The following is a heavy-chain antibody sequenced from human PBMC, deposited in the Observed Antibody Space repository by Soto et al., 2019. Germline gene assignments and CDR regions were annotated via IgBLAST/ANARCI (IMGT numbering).Heavy chain of an antibody. D-gene: IGHD3-22*01. J-gene: IGHJ3*02. Sequence: PGESLKISCKASGYEFPSYWIGWVRQMPGKGLEWMGINFPADSDTRYSPSFYGHVSISADNSIGTAYLQWSSLRASDTAIYYCARRDSSGYDPDAFDIWGQGTLVTV. V-gene: IGHV5-51*01. CDR3: ARRDSSGYDPDAFDI. CDR1: GYEFPSYW. CDR2: NFPADSDT.